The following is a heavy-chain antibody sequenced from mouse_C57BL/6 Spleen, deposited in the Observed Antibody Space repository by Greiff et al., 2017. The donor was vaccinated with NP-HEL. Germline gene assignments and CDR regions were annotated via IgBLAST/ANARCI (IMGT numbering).Heavy chain of an antibody. D-gene: IGHD2-3*01. CDR3: TGDGYYLFAY. CDR1: GYTFTDYE. J-gene: IGHJ3*01. V-gene: IGHV1-15*01. Sequence: VQLQQSGAELVRPGASVTLSCKASGYTFTDYEMHWVKQTPVHGLEWIGAIDPETGGTAYNQKFKGKAILTADKSSSTAYMELRSLTSEDSAVYYCTGDGYYLFAYWGQGTLVTVSA. CDR2: IDPETGGT.